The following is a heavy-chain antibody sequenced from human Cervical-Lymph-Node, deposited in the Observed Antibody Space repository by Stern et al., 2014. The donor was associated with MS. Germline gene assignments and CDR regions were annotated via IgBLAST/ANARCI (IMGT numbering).Heavy chain of an antibody. D-gene: IGHD3-10*01. V-gene: IGHV1-69*01. Sequence: DQLVEFWTEVKKPGSSVKVSCKAAGDTFDSYGISWVRQAPGQGLEWMGGLFPFFGTPIYAQKFQGRVTMTADESTTTAYMDLTSLSVEDTAVYYCATSTYGLVHWGQGTLVTVSS. CDR2: LFPFFGTP. CDR1: GDTFDSYG. CDR3: ATSTYGLVH. J-gene: IGHJ4*02.